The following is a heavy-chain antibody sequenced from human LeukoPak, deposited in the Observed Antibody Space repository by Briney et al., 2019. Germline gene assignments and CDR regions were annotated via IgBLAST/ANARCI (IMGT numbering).Heavy chain of an antibody. Sequence: TSETLSLTCTVSGGSVSSGSYYWGWIRQPPGKGLEWIGSIYYSGSTYYNPSLKSRVTISVDTSKNQFSLKLSSVTAADTAVYYCARGHSSDYWGQGTLVTVSS. V-gene: IGHV4-39*01. CDR2: IYYSGST. CDR3: ARGHSSDY. CDR1: GGSVSSGSYY. D-gene: IGHD6-13*01. J-gene: IGHJ4*02.